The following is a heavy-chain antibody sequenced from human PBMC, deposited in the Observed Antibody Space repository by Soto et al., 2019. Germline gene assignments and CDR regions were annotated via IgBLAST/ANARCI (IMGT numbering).Heavy chain of an antibody. Sequence: GGSLRLSCAASGFTFSGSAMHWVRQASGKGLEWVGRIRSKANSYATAYAASVKGRFTISRDDSKNTAYLQMNSLKTEDTAVYYCTRPHPVGATGGVYYYYYGMDVWGQGT. CDR1: GFTFSGSA. J-gene: IGHJ6*02. CDR2: IRSKANSYAT. D-gene: IGHD1-26*01. V-gene: IGHV3-73*01. CDR3: TRPHPVGATGGVYYYYYGMDV.